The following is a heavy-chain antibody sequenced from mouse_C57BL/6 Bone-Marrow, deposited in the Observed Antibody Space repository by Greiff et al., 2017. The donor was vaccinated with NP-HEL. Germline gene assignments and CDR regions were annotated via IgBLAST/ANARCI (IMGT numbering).Heavy chain of an antibody. Sequence: DVQLQESGGGLVKPGGSLKLSCAASGFTFSDYGMHWVRQAPEKGLEWVAYISSGSSTIYYADTVKGRFTISRDNAKNTLFLQMTSLRSEDTAMYYCANDYFDYWGQGTTLTVSS. CDR2: ISSGSSTI. CDR1: GFTFSDYG. J-gene: IGHJ2*01. CDR3: ANDYFDY. V-gene: IGHV5-17*01.